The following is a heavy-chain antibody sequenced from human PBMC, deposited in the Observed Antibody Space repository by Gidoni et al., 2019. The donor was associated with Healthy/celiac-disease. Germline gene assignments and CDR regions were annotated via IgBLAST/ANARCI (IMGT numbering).Heavy chain of an antibody. CDR2: ISGSGGST. D-gene: IGHD6-13*01. J-gene: IGHJ4*02. CDR1: GFTFSSYA. V-gene: IGHV3-23*01. Sequence: EVQLLESGGGLVQPGGSLRLSCAASGFTFSSYAMSWVRQAPGKGLEWVSAISGSGGSTYYADSVKGRFTISRDNSKNTLYLQMNSLRAEDTAVYYCAKEDRDIAAASTYYFDYWGQGTLVTVSS. CDR3: AKEDRDIAAASTYYFDY.